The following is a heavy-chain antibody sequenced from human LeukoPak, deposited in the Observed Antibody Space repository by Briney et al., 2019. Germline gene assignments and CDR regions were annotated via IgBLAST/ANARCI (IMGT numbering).Heavy chain of an antibody. Sequence: SETLSLTCTVSGGSISSYYWSWIRQPPGKGLEWIGYIYNSGYTNPNPSLKSRVTISVDTSKNQFSLKLSSVTAADTAVYYCARADYDFWSGYSAFHAFDIWGQGTMVTVSS. CDR1: GGSISSYY. CDR2: IYNSGYT. D-gene: IGHD3-3*01. V-gene: IGHV4-59*01. J-gene: IGHJ3*02. CDR3: ARADYDFWSGYSAFHAFDI.